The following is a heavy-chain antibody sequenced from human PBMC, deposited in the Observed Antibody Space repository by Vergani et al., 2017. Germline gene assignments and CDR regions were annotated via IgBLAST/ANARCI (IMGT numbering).Heavy chain of an antibody. CDR3: ARDSSGYYEWNTIDAFDI. V-gene: IGHV3-33*01. CDR2: IWYDGSNK. D-gene: IGHD3-22*01. CDR1: GFTFSSYG. Sequence: QVQLVESGGGVVQPGRSLRLSCAASGFTFSSYGMHWVRQAPGKGLELVAVIWYDGSNKYYADSVKGRFTISRDNSKNTLFLQMNSLRAEDTAVYYCARDSSGYYEWNTIDAFDIWGQGTMVTVSS. J-gene: IGHJ3*02.